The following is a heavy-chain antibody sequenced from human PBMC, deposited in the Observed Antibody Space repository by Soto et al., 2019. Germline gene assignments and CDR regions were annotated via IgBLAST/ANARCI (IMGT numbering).Heavy chain of an antibody. CDR2: INHSGST. CDR1: GGSFSGYY. CDR3: ARGRVKDSSGEWAFDI. V-gene: IGHV4-34*01. Sequence: SETLSLTSAVYGGSFSGYYWSWIRQPTGNGLEWIGEINHSGSTNYNPSLKSRVTISVDTSKNQFSLKLSSVTAADTAAYYCARGRVKDSSGEWAFDIWGQGTMVTVSS. J-gene: IGHJ3*02. D-gene: IGHD3-22*01.